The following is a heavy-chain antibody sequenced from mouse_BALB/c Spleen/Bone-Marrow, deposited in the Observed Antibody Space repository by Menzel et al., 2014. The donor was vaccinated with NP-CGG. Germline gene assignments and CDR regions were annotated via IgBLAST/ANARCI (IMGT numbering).Heavy chain of an antibody. CDR2: INPYNDGT. CDR3: AAYYYGSSYGFAY. J-gene: IGHJ3*01. Sequence: QLQESGPELVKPGASVKMSCKASGYTFTSYVMHWVKQKPGQGLEWIGYINPYNDGTKYNEKFKGKATLTSDKSSSTAYMELSSLTSEDTAVYYCAAYYYGSSYGFAYWGQGTLVTVSA. D-gene: IGHD1-1*01. V-gene: IGHV1-14*01. CDR1: GYTFTSYV.